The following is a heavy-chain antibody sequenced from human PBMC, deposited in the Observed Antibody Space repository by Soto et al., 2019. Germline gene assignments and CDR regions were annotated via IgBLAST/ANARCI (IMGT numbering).Heavy chain of an antibody. CDR2: IIPIFGTA. J-gene: IGHJ6*02. D-gene: IGHD2-2*02. V-gene: IGHV1-69*01. Sequence: QVQLVQSGAEVKKPGSSVKVSCKASGGTFSSYAISWVRQAPGQGLEWMGGIIPIFGTANYAQKFQGRVTIPADESTSTAYMELSSLRSEDTALYYCARTYQDIVVVPAAIPPIYYYYGMDVWGQGTTVTVSS. CDR1: GGTFSSYA. CDR3: ARTYQDIVVVPAAIPPIYYYYGMDV.